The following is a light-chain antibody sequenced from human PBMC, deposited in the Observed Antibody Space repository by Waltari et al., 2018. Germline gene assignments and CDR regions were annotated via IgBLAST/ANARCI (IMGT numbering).Light chain of an antibody. CDR1: QGVGTY. J-gene: IGKJ2*01. V-gene: IGKV3-11*01. CDR3: QQRSNWTPHT. Sequence: EIVLTHSPATLSLSPGETATLSCRTSQGVGTYLAWYQQKPGQAPRLLIYDASNRATGIPARFRGSGSGTDFTLTISSLEAEDFAIYYCQQRSNWTPHTFGQGARLEIK. CDR2: DAS.